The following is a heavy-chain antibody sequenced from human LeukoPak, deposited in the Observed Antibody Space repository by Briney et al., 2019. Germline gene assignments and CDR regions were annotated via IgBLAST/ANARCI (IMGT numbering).Heavy chain of an antibody. J-gene: IGHJ4*02. D-gene: IGHD1-26*01. V-gene: IGHV4-39*01. CDR2: IHYSGST. Sequence: SETLSLTCTVSGGSISSSSYYWGWIRQPPGKGLEWIGNIHYSGSTYDNPSLKSRVTISVDTSKNQFSLKLSSVTAADTAVYYCARRKFSGSYYEDYWGQGTLVTVSS. CDR3: ARRKFSGSYYEDY. CDR1: GGSISSSSYY.